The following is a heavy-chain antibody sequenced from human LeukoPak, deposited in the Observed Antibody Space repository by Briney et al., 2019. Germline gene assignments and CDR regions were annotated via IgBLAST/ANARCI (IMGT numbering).Heavy chain of an antibody. D-gene: IGHD1-20*01. Sequence: GGSLRLSCAASGFTFSDHYMDWVRQAPGKGLEWVGRTRKKTNSYTTEYAASVKGRFTISRDDSKNSLYLQMNSLKAEDTAVYYCAKQYNWNDNYYYYYYVDVWGKGTTVTISS. J-gene: IGHJ6*03. CDR3: AKQYNWNDNYYYYYYVDV. CDR2: TRKKTNSYTT. CDR1: GFTFSDHY. V-gene: IGHV3-72*01.